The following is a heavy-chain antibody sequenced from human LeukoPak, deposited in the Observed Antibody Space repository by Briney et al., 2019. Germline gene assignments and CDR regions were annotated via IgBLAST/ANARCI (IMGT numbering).Heavy chain of an antibody. CDR2: ISGSGGST. CDR1: GFTFSSYA. J-gene: IGHJ4*02. CDR3: AKDSGYSGYVRSGMEYYFDY. Sequence: GGSLRLSCAASGFTFSSYAMSWVRQAPGKGLEWVSAISGSGGSTYYADSVKGRFTISRDNSKNTLYLQMNSLKAEDTAVYYCAKDSGYSGYVRSGMEYYFDYWGQGTLVTVSS. V-gene: IGHV3-23*01. D-gene: IGHD5-12*01.